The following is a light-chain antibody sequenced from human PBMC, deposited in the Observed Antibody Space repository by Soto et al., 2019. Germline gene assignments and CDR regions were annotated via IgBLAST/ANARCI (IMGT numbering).Light chain of an antibody. CDR2: GAS. Sequence: VLTQSQATLSLSPGERATLSCRASENVRTFVDWYQQKPGQAPRLLIYGASNWATGIPARFSGSVSGTDFTLTISNLEPEDFAVYYYQQHSHWPPWTFGQGTRVEIQ. J-gene: IGKJ1*01. V-gene: IGKV3-11*01. CDR1: ENVRTF. CDR3: QQHSHWPPWT.